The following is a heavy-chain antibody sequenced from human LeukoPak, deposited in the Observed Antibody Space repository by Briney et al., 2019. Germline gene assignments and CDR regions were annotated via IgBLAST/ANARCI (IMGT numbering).Heavy chain of an antibody. D-gene: IGHD3-10*01. J-gene: IGHJ3*02. V-gene: IGHV1-69*04. CDR1: GGTFSSYA. CDR2: IIPILGIA. CDR3: ASQLGVINPVFDI. Sequence: ASVKVSCKASGGTFSSYAISWVRQAPGQGLEWMGRIIPILGIANYAQKFQGRVTITADKSTSTAYMELSSLRSEDTAVYYCASQLGVINPVFDIWGQGTMVTVSS.